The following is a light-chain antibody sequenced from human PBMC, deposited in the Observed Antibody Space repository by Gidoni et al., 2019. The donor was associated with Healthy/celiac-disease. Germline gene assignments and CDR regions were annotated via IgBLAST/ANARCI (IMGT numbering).Light chain of an antibody. V-gene: IGKV1-9*01. CDR3: QQLNSYPQT. Sequence: IQSTQSPSSLSASVGDRVTITCRASQGISSYLAWYQQKPGKAPKLLIYAASTLQGGVPSRFSGSGSGTDFTLTISSLQPEDVATYYCQQLNSYPQTFGQGTRLEIK. CDR2: AAS. CDR1: QGISSY. J-gene: IGKJ5*01.